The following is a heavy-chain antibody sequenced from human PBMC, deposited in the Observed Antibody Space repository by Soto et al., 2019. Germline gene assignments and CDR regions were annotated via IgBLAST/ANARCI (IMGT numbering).Heavy chain of an antibody. J-gene: IGHJ5*02. D-gene: IGHD2-2*01. V-gene: IGHV4-34*01. CDR1: GGSFSGYY. CDR2: INHSGGT. CDR3: ARIRYQLPSSVVWFDP. Sequence: ASETLSLTCAVYGGSFSGYYWSWIRQPPGKGLEWIGEINHSGGTNYNPSLKSRVTISIDTANNHFSLRLSLVTAADTAVYYCARIRYQLPSSVVWFDPWGQGTLVTSPQ.